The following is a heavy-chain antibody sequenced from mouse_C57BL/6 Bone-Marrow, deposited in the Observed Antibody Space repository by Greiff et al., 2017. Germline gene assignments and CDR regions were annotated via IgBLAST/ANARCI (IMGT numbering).Heavy chain of an antibody. D-gene: IGHD3-2*02. CDR3: ARDRLPDYYAMDY. J-gene: IGHJ4*01. V-gene: IGHV1-81*01. CDR2: IYPRSGNT. CDR1: GYTFTSYG. Sequence: QVQLQPSGAELARPGASVKLSCKASGYTFTSYGISWVKQRTGQGLEWIGEIYPRSGNTYYNEKFKGKATLTADKSSSTAYMELRSLTSEDSAVYFCARDRLPDYYAMDYWGQGTSGTVSS.